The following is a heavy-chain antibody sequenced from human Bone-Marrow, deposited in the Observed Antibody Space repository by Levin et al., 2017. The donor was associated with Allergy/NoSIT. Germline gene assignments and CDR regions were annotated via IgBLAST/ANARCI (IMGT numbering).Heavy chain of an antibody. V-gene: IGHV3-23*01. J-gene: IGHJ5*02. D-gene: IGHD6-13*01. CDR3: AKDSSSWSDNWFDP. Sequence: GESLKISCAASGFTFSSYAMSWVRQAPGKGLEWVSAISGSGGSTYYADSVKGRFTISRDNSKNTLYLQMNSLRAEDTAVYYCAKDSSSWSDNWFDPWGQGTLVTVSS. CDR1: GFTFSSYA. CDR2: ISGSGGST.